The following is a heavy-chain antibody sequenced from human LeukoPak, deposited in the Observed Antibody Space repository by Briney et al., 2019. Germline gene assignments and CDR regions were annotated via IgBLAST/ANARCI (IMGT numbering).Heavy chain of an antibody. CDR2: ISYDGSNT. J-gene: IGHJ4*02. Sequence: PGGSLRLSCAASGFTFSSFAMSWVRQAPDKGLEWVAVISYDGSNTYYADSVKGRFTISRDNSKNTLYLQMNSLRAEDTAVYYCAIGDSGSYYNPFDYWGQGTLVTVSS. CDR3: AIGDSGSYYNPFDY. V-gene: IGHV3-30*03. CDR1: GFTFSSFA. D-gene: IGHD3-10*01.